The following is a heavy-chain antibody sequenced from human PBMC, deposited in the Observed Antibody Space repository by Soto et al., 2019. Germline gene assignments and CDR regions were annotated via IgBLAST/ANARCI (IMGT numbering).Heavy chain of an antibody. Sequence: EVQLLESGGGLVQPGGSLRLSCAASGFTFSTYAMSWVRQAPGKGLEWVAGISGSGGSTYYADSVKGRFTISRDNSKNTLYLEMNSLRAEDTDVYYCARGTVFGVVNFDYWGQGTRVTVSS. CDR2: ISGSGGST. V-gene: IGHV3-23*01. D-gene: IGHD3-3*01. CDR1: GFTFSTYA. CDR3: ARGTVFGVVNFDY. J-gene: IGHJ4*02.